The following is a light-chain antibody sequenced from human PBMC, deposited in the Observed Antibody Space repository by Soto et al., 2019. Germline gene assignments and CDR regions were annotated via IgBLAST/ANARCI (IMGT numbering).Light chain of an antibody. CDR1: QTISRW. V-gene: IGKV1-5*01. J-gene: IGKJ1*01. CDR3: QRYNSARWT. Sequence: DIKMTLSPSTLSGYVGDRVTITCRASQTISRWLAWYQQKPGKAPKLLIYAASSLQSGVPSRFSGSGSGTDFTLTINNLQPEDFATYYCQRYNSARWTFGQGTKVDVK. CDR2: AAS.